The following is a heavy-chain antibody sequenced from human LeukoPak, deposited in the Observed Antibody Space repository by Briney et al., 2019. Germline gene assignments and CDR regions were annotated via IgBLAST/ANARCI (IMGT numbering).Heavy chain of an antibody. V-gene: IGHV3-23*01. CDR2: ISGSGNST. Sequence: GGSLRLSCAASGFTFSTYWMTWVRQAPGKGLEWVSGISGSGNSTYYADSVKGRFTISRDNSKNTLYLQMNSLRAEDTAVYYCAKNADYGDYRNWFDPWGQGTLVTVSS. CDR3: AKNADYGDYRNWFDP. J-gene: IGHJ5*02. CDR1: GFTFSTYW. D-gene: IGHD4-17*01.